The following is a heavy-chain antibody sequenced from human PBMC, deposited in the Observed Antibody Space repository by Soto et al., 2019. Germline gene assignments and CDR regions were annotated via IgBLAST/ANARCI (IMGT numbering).Heavy chain of an antibody. CDR3: ARTGDYGDVWNYYYMYV. D-gene: IGHD4-17*01. Sequence: PSETLSLTCTVSGGSISSYYWSWIRQPPGKGLEWIGYIYYSGSTNYNPSLKSRVTISVDTSKNQFSLKLSSVTAADTAVYFCARTGDYGDVWNYYYMYVWGKGTTVTVSS. CDR1: GGSISSYY. V-gene: IGHV4-59*01. J-gene: IGHJ6*03. CDR2: IYYSGST.